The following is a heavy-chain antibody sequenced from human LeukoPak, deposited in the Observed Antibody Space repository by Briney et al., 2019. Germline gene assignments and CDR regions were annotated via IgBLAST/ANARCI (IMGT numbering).Heavy chain of an antibody. Sequence: PRASVKVSCTASGGTFSSYAISWVRQAPGQGLEWMGGIIPIFGTANYAQKFQGRVTITADESTSTAYMELSSLRSEDTAVYYCARDPRVITFGGVIVILAKDAFDIWGQGTMVTVSS. V-gene: IGHV1-69*13. J-gene: IGHJ3*02. CDR2: IIPIFGTA. D-gene: IGHD3-16*02. CDR1: GGTFSSYA. CDR3: ARDPRVITFGGVIVILAKDAFDI.